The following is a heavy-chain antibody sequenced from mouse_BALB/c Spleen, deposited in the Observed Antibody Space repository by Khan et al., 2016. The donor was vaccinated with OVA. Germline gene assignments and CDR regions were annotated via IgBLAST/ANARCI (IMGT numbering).Heavy chain of an antibody. CDR1: GFTFSNYW. Sequence: EVKLEESGGGLVQPGGSMKLSCAASGFTFSNYWMNWVSQSPQKGPEWVAEIRLKSDDYVTNYAESVKGRFTISRDDSKSIVYLPMNDLTAEDTGIYYCWILLWGQGTTLTVSS. V-gene: IGHV6-6*02. CDR2: IRLKSDDYVT. CDR3: WILL. J-gene: IGHJ2*01.